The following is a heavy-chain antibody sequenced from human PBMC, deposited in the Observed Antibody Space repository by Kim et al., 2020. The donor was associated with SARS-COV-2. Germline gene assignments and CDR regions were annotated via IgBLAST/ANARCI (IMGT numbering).Heavy chain of an antibody. D-gene: IGHD3-9*01. Sequence: SVKVSCKASGGTFSSYAISWVRQAPGQGLEWMGGIIPIFGTANYAQKFQGRVTITADESTSTAYMELSSLRSEDTAVYYCARSVDWLGERDYFDYWGQGTLVTVSS. CDR1: GGTFSSYA. J-gene: IGHJ4*02. CDR3: ARSVDWLGERDYFDY. V-gene: IGHV1-69*13. CDR2: IIPIFGTA.